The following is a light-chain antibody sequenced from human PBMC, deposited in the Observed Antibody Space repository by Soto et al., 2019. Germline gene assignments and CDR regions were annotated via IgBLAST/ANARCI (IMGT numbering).Light chain of an antibody. V-gene: IGKV1-5*03. CDR3: QQYDSYSRT. CDR2: KAS. Sequence: DIPLTQSPSTLSASFGDRVTITCGASQNISSWVAWYQQKPGKAPKLLIYKASGLESGVPSRFSGTGSGTEFTLTISSLQPDDFATYYCQQYDSYSRTFGQGTKVDIK. J-gene: IGKJ1*01. CDR1: QNISSW.